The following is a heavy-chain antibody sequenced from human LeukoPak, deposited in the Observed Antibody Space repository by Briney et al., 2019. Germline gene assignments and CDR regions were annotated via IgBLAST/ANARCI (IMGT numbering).Heavy chain of an antibody. J-gene: IGHJ5*02. CDR3: AIAVAGTMEGDWFDP. CDR1: GGSISSSSYY. CDR2: IYYSGST. Sequence: SETLSLTCTVSGGSISSSSYYWGWIRQPPGKGLEWIGSIYYSGSTYYNPSLKSRVTISVDTSKNQFSLKLSSVTAADTAVYYCAIAVAGTMEGDWFDPWGQGTLVTVPS. D-gene: IGHD6-19*01. V-gene: IGHV4-39*01.